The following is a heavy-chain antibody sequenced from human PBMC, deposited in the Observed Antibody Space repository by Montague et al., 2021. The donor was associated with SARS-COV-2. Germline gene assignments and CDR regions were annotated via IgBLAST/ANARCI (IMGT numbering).Heavy chain of an antibody. CDR3: ARDKPDYDFWPGYGMDV. D-gene: IGHD3-3*01. V-gene: IGHV4-59*01. Sequence: SGTLSLTCTVSGGSISSYYWSWIRQPPGKGLEWIGYIYYSGSTNYNPSLKSRVTISVDTSKNQFSLKLSSVTAADTAVYYCARDKPDYDFWPGYGMDVWGQGTTVTVAS. J-gene: IGHJ6*02. CDR1: GGSISSYY. CDR2: IYYSGST.